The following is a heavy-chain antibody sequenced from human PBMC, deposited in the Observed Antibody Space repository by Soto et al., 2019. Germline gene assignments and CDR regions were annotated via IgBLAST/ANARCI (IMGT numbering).Heavy chain of an antibody. CDR2: IYYSGST. D-gene: IGHD3-10*01. J-gene: IGHJ5*02. CDR1: GGSISSSSYY. CDR3: ARQQALWFGELFLGWFDP. V-gene: IGHV4-39*01. Sequence: QLQLQESGPGLVKPSETLSLTCTVSGGSISSSSYYWGWIRQPPGKGLEWIGSIYYSGSTYYNPSLKRRVTISVDTSKNQFSLKLSSVTAADTAVYYCARQQALWFGELFLGWFDPWGQGTLVTVSS.